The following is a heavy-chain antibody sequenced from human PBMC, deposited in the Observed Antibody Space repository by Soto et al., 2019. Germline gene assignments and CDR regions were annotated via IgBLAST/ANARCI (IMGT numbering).Heavy chain of an antibody. CDR1: VGSFDGYY. CDR2: IHHSGST. CDR3: ARGVDYWSGYLC. V-gene: IGHV4-34*01. D-gene: IGHD3-3*01. J-gene: IGHJ4*02. Sequence: PSETLSLTCALYVGSFDGYYWSCIRQSPGKGLEWIGEIHHSGSTKYNPSLKSRVSLSVDTSTKQFSLKMTSMTAADRGVYYCARGVDYWSGYLCCGQGTPVSVS.